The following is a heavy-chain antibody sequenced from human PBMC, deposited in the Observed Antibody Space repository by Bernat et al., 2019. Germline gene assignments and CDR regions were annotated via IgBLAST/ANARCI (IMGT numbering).Heavy chain of an antibody. CDR2: INTDGSTI. CDR1: GFTFSSNW. CDR3: AFLDCNSYTCNHY. V-gene: IGHV3-74*01. D-gene: IGHD2-2*01. J-gene: IGHJ4*01. Sequence: EVQLVESGGGLVQPGGSLRRSCVASGFTFSSNWMQWGGQAPGKGPGGVSHINTDGSTIDYADSVKGRFSVSRDNAKDSIYLQMNSLRAEDTAVYYCAFLDCNSYTCNHYWAPLTLVTVSS.